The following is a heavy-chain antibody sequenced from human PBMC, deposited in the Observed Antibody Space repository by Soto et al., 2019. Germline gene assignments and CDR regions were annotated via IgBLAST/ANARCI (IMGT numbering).Heavy chain of an antibody. D-gene: IGHD3-3*01. Sequence: ASVKVSCKASGYTFTSYDINWVRQATGQGLEWMGWMIPNSGNTGYAQKFQGRVTMTRNTSISTAYMELSSLRSEDTAVYYCARVRTYYDFWSGYYKAYYYSYYMDFSGKGIMVTVSS. CDR1: GYTFTSYD. CDR3: ARVRTYYDFWSGYYKAYYYSYYMDF. V-gene: IGHV1-8*01. J-gene: IGHJ6*03. CDR2: MIPNSGNT.